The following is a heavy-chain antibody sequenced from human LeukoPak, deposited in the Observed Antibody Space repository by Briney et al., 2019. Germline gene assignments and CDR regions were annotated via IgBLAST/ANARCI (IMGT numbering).Heavy chain of an antibody. J-gene: IGHJ4*02. D-gene: IGHD1-26*01. CDR3: ARAAIVVATTFDY. CDR2: INAGNGNT. CDR1: GYTFTSYA. Sequence: ASVKVSCKASGYTFTSYAMHWVRQAPGQRLEWMGWINAGNGNTKYSQKFQGRVTITRDTSASTAYMELSSLRSEDTAVYYCARAAIVVATTFDYWGQGTLVTVSS. V-gene: IGHV1-3*01.